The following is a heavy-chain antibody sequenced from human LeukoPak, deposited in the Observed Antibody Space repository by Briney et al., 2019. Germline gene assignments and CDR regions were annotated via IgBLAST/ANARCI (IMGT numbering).Heavy chain of an antibody. J-gene: IGHJ4*02. V-gene: IGHV3-30*02. CDR3: AKDRGKGYSYGYGVDY. D-gene: IGHD5-18*01. CDR2: IRYDGSNK. CDR1: GFTFSSYG. Sequence: GGSLRLSCAASGFTFSSYGMHWVRQAPGKGLEWVAFIRYDGSNKYYADSVKGRFTISRVNSKNTLYLQMNSLRAEDTAVYYCAKDRGKGYSYGYGVDYWGQGTLVTVSS.